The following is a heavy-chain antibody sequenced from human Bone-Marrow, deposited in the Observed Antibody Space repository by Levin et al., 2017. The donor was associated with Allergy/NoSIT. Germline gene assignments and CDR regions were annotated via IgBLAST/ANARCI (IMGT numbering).Heavy chain of an antibody. V-gene: IGHV4-39*01. J-gene: IGHJ4*02. Sequence: SQTLSLPCTVSGDSISRSTYYWGWIRQPPGKGLEWIGNIYYSGTTYYNPSLKSRVTISADSSKNQLSLKVMSVTATDTAVYYCARGNYGSGTYADYWGQGTLVTVSS. CDR1: GDSISRSTYY. CDR2: IYYSGTT. CDR3: ARGNYGSGTYADY. D-gene: IGHD3-10*01.